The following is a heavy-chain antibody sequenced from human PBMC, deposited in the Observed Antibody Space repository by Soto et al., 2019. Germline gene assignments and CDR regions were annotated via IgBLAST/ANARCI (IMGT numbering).Heavy chain of an antibody. J-gene: IGHJ6*02. V-gene: IGHV5-10-1*01. CDR1: GYSFTSYW. D-gene: IGHD5-18*01. Sequence: GESLKISCKGSGYSFTSYWISWVRQMPEKGLEWMGRIDPSDSYTNYSPSFQGHVTISADKSISTAYLQWSSLKASDTAMYYCARRMDTAMVTSYYGMDVWGQGTTVTVSS. CDR3: ARRMDTAMVTSYYGMDV. CDR2: IDPSDSYT.